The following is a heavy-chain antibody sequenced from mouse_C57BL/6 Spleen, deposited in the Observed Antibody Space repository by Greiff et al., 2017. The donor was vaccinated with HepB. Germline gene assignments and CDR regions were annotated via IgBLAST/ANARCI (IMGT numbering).Heavy chain of an antibody. CDR3: ARERDYDGYLSWFAY. J-gene: IGHJ3*01. CDR1: GYTFTSYW. CDR2: IDPSDSET. Sequence: QVQLKQPGAELVRPGSSVKLSCKASGYTFTSYWMHWVKQRPIQGLEWIGNIDPSDSETHYNQKFKDKATLTVDKSSSTAYMQLSSLTSEDSAVYYCARERDYDGYLSWFAYWGQGTLVTVSA. V-gene: IGHV1-52*01. D-gene: IGHD2-3*01.